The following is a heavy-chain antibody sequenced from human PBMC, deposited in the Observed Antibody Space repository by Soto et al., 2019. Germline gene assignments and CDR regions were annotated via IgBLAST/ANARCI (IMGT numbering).Heavy chain of an antibody. J-gene: IGHJ6*03. V-gene: IGHV4-59*08. CDR1: GGSISSYY. Sequence: SETLSLTCTVSGGSISSYYWSWIRQPPGKGLEWIGYIYYSGSTNYNPSLKSRVTISVDTSKNQFSLKLSSVTAADTAVYYCARHPQRPYGYYYYYMDVWGKGTTVTVSS. CDR3: ARHPQRPYGYYYYYMDV. CDR2: IYYSGST. D-gene: IGHD4-17*01.